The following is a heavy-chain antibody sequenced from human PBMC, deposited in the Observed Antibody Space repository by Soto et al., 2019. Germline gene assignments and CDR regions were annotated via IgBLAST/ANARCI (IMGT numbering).Heavy chain of an antibody. Sequence: QVQLVESGGGVVQPGTSLRLSCVASGFTFNKFDMHWIRQTPDKRLQWVAFIAYDGINKYYTGSVKGRFSVSRDNSKNTVPLQMNNLGLEDTATYFCARGDQYDILHRYYAMDVWGPGTTVTICS. D-gene: IGHD1-26*01. V-gene: IGHV3-30-3*01. CDR1: GFTFNKFD. CDR2: IAYDGINK. J-gene: IGHJ6*02. CDR3: ARGDQYDILHRYYAMDV.